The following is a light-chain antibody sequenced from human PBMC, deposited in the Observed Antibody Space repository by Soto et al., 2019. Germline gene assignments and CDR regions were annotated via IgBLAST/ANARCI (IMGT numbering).Light chain of an antibody. J-gene: IGLJ1*01. CDR3: SSYTSSSTPYV. CDR2: DVS. V-gene: IGLV2-14*01. CDR1: SSDVGGYNY. Sequence: QSALTQPASVSGSPGQSITISCTGTSSDVGGYNYVAWYQQHPGKAPKLMIFDVSNRPSGVSNRFSGSKSGSTASLTISGLRAEDEADYFCSSYTSSSTPYVFGTGTKVTVL.